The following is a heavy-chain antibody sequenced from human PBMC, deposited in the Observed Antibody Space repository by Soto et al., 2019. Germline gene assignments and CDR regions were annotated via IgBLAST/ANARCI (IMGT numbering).Heavy chain of an antibody. V-gene: IGHV3-48*02. CDR1: GASFSSYS. CDR3: ARAFGDYAFSNY. D-gene: IGHD4-17*01. Sequence: ETLSLTCAVYGASFSSYSKNWVRQAPGKGLEWVSYISSSSSTIYYADSVKGRFTISRDNAKNSLYLQMNSLRDEYTAAYYCARAFGDYAFSNYWGPGTLVTVSS. CDR2: ISSSSSTI. J-gene: IGHJ4*02.